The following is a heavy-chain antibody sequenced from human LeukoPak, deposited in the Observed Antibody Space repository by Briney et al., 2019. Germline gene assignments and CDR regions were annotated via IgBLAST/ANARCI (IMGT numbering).Heavy chain of an antibody. D-gene: IGHD2/OR15-2a*01. V-gene: IGHV3-23*01. J-gene: IGHJ6*02. CDR1: GFTVSSNH. Sequence: PGGSLRLSCAASGFTVSSNHMSWVRQAPGKGLEWFSGISASGGSTWYADSVKGRFTISRDNSKNTLYLQMNSLRAEDTAVYYCAKYVSAKGPPYALDVSGQGTTVTVSS. CDR2: ISASGGST. CDR3: AKYVSAKGPPYALDV.